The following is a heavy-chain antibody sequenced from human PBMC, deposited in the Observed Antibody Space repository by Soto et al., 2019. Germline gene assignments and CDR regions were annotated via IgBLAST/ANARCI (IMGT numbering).Heavy chain of an antibody. CDR2: ISFDGGNQ. V-gene: IGHV3-30*18. CDR3: AKDSSTAAGSGGWLDP. Sequence: QVQLVQSGGGVVQPGRSLRLSCAASGFDFNTYGLHWVRQAPGKGLEWVAGISFDGGNQYYADSVKGRFTISRDKSNNTLFLQMNSLGAEDTATYYCAKDSSTAAGSGGWLDPWGQGTLVIVSS. D-gene: IGHD6-13*01. J-gene: IGHJ5*02. CDR1: GFDFNTYG.